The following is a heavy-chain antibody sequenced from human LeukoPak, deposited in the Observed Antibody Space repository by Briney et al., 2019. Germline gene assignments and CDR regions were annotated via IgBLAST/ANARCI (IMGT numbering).Heavy chain of an antibody. CDR2: IYPGDSDT. CDR3: ARLDSSSWPLDY. V-gene: IGHV5-51*01. Sequence: GESLKISCKGSGYTFTTHWIAWVRQMPGKGLEWMGIIYPGDSDTRYSPSFQGQVTVSADKSISTAYPQWSSLKASDTAMYYCARLDSSSWPLDYWGQGTLVTVSS. J-gene: IGHJ4*02. D-gene: IGHD6-13*01. CDR1: GYTFTTHW.